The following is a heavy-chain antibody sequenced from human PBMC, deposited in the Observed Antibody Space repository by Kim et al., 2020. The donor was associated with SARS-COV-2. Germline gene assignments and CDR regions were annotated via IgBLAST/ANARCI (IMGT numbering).Heavy chain of an antibody. CDR1: GFTFSSYG. Sequence: GGSLRLSCAASGFTFSSYGMHWVRQAPGKGLEWVAVISYDGSNKYYADSVKGRFTISRDNSKNTLYLQINSLRAEDTAVYYCAKGSVAYDSSGYLDYWGQGTLVTVSS. D-gene: IGHD3-22*01. J-gene: IGHJ4*02. CDR2: ISYDGSNK. V-gene: IGHV3-30*18. CDR3: AKGSVAYDSSGYLDY.